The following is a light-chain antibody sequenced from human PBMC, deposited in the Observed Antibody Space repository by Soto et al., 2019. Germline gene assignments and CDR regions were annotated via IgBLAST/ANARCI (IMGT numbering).Light chain of an antibody. CDR1: QSVSSY. CDR3: QQRSNWPAT. Sequence: MGVTQSPATLSLSPRERATLSCRASQSVSSYLAWYQQKPGQAPRLLIYDASNRATGIPARFSGSGSGTDFTLTISSLEPEDFAVYYCQQRSNWPATFGGGTKVDLK. CDR2: DAS. V-gene: IGKV3-11*01. J-gene: IGKJ4*01.